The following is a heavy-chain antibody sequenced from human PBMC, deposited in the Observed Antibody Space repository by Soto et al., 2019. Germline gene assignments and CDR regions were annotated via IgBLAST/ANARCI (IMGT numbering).Heavy chain of an antibody. CDR3: VAGGVLRGAHKPDY. CDR1: GFTFSDYY. CDR2: ISSDSSYT. D-gene: IGHD2-8*01. J-gene: IGHJ4*02. Sequence: QVQVVESGGGLVKPGGSLRLSCAASGFTFSDYYMRWIRQAPGKGLEYVSYISSDSSYTNYADSVKGRFTISRDNAKNSLFLQMNSLRAEDTAVYYCVAGGVLRGAHKPDYWGQGTLVTVSS. V-gene: IGHV3-11*05.